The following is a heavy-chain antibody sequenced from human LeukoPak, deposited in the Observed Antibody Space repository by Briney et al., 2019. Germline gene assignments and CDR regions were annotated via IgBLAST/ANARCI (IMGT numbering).Heavy chain of an antibody. D-gene: IGHD6-13*01. V-gene: IGHV1-46*01. Sequence: GASVKVSCKASGYTFTSYYMHWVRQAPGQGLEWMGIINPRGGSTSYAQKSQGRVTMTRNSSISTAYMELSSLRSEDTAVYYCARRHRGSSWRLNYWGQGTLVTVSS. CDR3: ARRHRGSSWRLNY. J-gene: IGHJ4*02. CDR2: INPRGGST. CDR1: GYTFTSYY.